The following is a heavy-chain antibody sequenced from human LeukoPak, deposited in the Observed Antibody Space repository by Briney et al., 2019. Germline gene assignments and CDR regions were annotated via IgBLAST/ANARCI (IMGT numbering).Heavy chain of an antibody. Sequence: KSGGSLRLSCAASGFTFSSYSMNWVRQAPGKGLEWVSSISSSSSYIYYADSVKGRFTISRDNAKNSLYLQMNSLRAEDTAVYYCARDFGGNNHYYMDVWGKGTTVTVSS. D-gene: IGHD4-23*01. CDR2: ISSSSSYI. CDR1: GFTFSSYS. J-gene: IGHJ6*03. V-gene: IGHV3-21*01. CDR3: ARDFGGNNHYYMDV.